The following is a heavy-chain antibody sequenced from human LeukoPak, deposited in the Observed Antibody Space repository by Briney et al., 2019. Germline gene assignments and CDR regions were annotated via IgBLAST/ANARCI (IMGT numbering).Heavy chain of an antibody. CDR1: GGSISSGSYY. D-gene: IGHD3-22*01. CDR3: ARLRATMIVVPRGNWFDP. Sequence: PSETLSLTCTVSGGSISSGSYYWSWIRQPAGKGLEWIGRIYTSGSTNYNPSLKSRVTISVDTSKNQFSLKLSSVTAADTAVYYCARLRATMIVVPRGNWFDPWGQGTLVTVSS. V-gene: IGHV4-61*02. J-gene: IGHJ5*02. CDR2: IYTSGST.